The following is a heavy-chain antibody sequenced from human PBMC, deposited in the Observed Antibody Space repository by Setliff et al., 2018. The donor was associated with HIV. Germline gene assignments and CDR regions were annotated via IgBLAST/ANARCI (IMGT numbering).Heavy chain of an antibody. CDR1: GGSISSGGYY. V-gene: IGHV4-31*03. CDR3: ARGGLGVVTSFDS. CDR2: IHYSGNT. D-gene: IGHD3-3*01. J-gene: IGHJ4*02. Sequence: SETLSLTCTVSGGSISSGGYYWSWIRQHPGKGLEWIGYIHYSGNTYNNPSLNSRISISVDMSKNKFSLKLSSLTAADTAVYYCARGGLGVVTSFDSWGPGTLVNVSS.